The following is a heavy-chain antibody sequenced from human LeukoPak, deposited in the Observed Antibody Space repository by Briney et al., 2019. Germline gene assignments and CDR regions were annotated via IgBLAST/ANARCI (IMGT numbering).Heavy chain of an antibody. D-gene: IGHD6-19*01. V-gene: IGHV3-74*01. CDR2: INSDGSST. J-gene: IGHJ4*02. CDR3: ARDYTTAVAGKLLGY. Sequence: GGSLRLSCAASVFTFSNYWMHWVRQAPGKGLVWVSRINSDGSSTNDADSVKGRFTISRDNAKNTLYLQMNSLRVEDTAVYYCARDYTTAVAGKLLGYWGQGTLVTVSS. CDR1: VFTFSNYW.